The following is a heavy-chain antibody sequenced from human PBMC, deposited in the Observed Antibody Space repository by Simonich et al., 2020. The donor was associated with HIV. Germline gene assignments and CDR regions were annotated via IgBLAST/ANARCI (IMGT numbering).Heavy chain of an antibody. D-gene: IGHD2-2*01. CDR2: VNHSEST. CDR3: ARHMCSVISCSEGYNWFDP. V-gene: IGHV4-34*01. Sequence: QVQLQQWGAGLLKPSETLSLTCAVYGRSFMAYYWSWIRQPPGKGLEWIGEVNHSESTSYNASLKSRVTISIDTSKNQFSLKLSSVTAADTAVYYCARHMCSVISCSEGYNWFDPWGQGTLVTVSS. J-gene: IGHJ5*02. CDR1: GRSFMAYY.